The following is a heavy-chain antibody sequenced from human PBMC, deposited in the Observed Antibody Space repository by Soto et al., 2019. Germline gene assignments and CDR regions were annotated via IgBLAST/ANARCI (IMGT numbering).Heavy chain of an antibody. Sequence: GGSLRLSCAASGFSVSSNYMSWVRQAPGKGLEWVAVIYSGVGTYYADSVKGRFTISRDNSKNTLYLQMNSLRAEDTALYYCARDCSGSSCYSSGFDYWGQGTLVTVSS. V-gene: IGHV3-53*01. J-gene: IGHJ4*02. CDR3: ARDCSGSSCYSSGFDY. D-gene: IGHD2-15*01. CDR2: IYSGVGT. CDR1: GFSVSSNY.